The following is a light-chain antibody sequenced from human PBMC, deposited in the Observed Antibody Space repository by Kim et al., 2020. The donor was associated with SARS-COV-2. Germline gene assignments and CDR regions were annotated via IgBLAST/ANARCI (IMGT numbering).Light chain of an antibody. CDR2: DAS. J-gene: IGKJ5*01. CDR1: QGISSA. Sequence: AIQLTQSPSSLSASVGDRVTITCRASQGISSALAWYQQKPGKAPKLLIYDASSLESGVPSRFSGSGFGTDFTLTISSLQPEDFATYYCQQFNNYRITFGQGTRLEIK. CDR3: QQFNNYRIT. V-gene: IGKV1D-13*01.